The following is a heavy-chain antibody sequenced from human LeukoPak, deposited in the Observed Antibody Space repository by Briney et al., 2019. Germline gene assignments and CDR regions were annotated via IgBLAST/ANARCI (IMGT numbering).Heavy chain of an antibody. V-gene: IGHV1-46*01. D-gene: IGHD3-3*01. CDR3: ARGGGITIFGVVKYYFDY. CDR2: INPSGGST. CDR1: GYTFTSYY. J-gene: IGHJ4*02. Sequence: GASVKVSCKASGYTFTSYYMHWVRQAPGQGLEWMGIINPSGGSTSYAQKFQGRVTMTRDTSTSTVYMELSSLRSEDTAVYYCARGGGITIFGVVKYYFDYWGQGTLVTVSS.